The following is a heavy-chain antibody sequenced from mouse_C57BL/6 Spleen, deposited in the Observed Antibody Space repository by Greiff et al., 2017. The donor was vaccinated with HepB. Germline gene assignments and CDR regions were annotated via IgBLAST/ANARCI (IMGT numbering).Heavy chain of an antibody. Sequence: VQLQQSGPELVKPGASVKISCKASGYTFTDYYMNWVKQSHGKSLEWIGDINPNNGGTSYNQKFKGKATLTVDKSSSTAYMELRSLTSEDSAVYYCARGYYGSSPIDYWGQGTTLTVSS. D-gene: IGHD1-1*01. CDR2: INPNNGGT. J-gene: IGHJ2*01. CDR3: ARGYYGSSPIDY. V-gene: IGHV1-26*01. CDR1: GYTFTDYY.